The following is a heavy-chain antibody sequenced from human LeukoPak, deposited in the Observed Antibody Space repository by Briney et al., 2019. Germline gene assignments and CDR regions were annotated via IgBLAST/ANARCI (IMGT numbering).Heavy chain of an antibody. J-gene: IGHJ5*02. D-gene: IGHD1-26*01. V-gene: IGHV3-30*02. CDR3: AKGPSGNQFDP. Sequence: GGSLRLSCAASGFTFSTSGMHWVRQAPGKGLEWVSFIRHDGSKKYYANSVKGRFTISRDNPKNTLYVQMNSLRPEDTAVYYCAKGPSGNQFDPWGQGTLVTVSS. CDR1: GFTFSTSG. CDR2: IRHDGSKK.